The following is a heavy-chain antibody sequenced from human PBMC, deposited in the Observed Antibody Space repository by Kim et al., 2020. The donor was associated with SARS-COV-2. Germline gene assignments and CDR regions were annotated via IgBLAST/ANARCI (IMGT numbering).Heavy chain of an antibody. Sequence: GGSLRLSCAASGFTFSSYGMHWVRQAPGKGLEWVAVIWYDGSNKYYADSVKGRFTISRDNSKNTMYLQMNSLRAEDTAVYYCARQNQLPYYFDYWGQGTLVTVSS. J-gene: IGHJ4*02. CDR1: GFTFSSYG. CDR2: IWYDGSNK. D-gene: IGHD2-2*01. CDR3: ARQNQLPYYFDY. V-gene: IGHV3-33*01.